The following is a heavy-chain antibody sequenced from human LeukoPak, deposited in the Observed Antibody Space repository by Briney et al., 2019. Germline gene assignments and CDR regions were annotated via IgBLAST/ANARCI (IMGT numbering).Heavy chain of an antibody. V-gene: IGHV3-23*01. J-gene: IGHJ4*02. Sequence: GGSLRLSCAASGFTFSSYAMSWVRQAPGKGLEWVSAISGSGGTAYYADSVRGRFTISRDNSKNTLYLQMNSLRAEDTAVYYCAKKGYYDGGGYYMYYFDHWGQGTLVTVSS. D-gene: IGHD3-22*01. CDR2: ISGSGGTA. CDR1: GFTFSSYA. CDR3: AKKGYYDGGGYYMYYFDH.